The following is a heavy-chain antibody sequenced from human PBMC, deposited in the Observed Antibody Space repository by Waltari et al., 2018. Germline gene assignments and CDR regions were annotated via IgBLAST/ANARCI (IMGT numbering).Heavy chain of an antibody. CDR1: GGSFSGYY. CDR3: AARRRSSGAGFDP. Sequence: QVQLQQWGAGLLKPSETQSLTCAVSGGSFSGYYWTWIRQPPEKGLEWIGDITHTGTTNYNSSLKSRVTMSIDTSKNQFSLTVTSVTAADTAIYYCAARRRSSGAGFDPWGQGTLVTVSS. V-gene: IGHV4-34*02. J-gene: IGHJ5*02. CDR2: ITHTGTT. D-gene: IGHD6-6*01.